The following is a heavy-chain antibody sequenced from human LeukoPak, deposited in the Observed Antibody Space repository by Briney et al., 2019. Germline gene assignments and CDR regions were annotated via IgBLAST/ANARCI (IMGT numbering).Heavy chain of an antibody. J-gene: IGHJ5*02. V-gene: IGHV3-23*01. CDR1: GFTFSHYA. CDR3: AKDLDSSARYAENWFDP. Sequence: PGGSLRLSCAASGFTFSHYAMNWVRQAPGKGLEWISLVSKEGANRHYADSVKGRFTISRDNSKNSLDLQMNSLRVEDTAIYYCAKDLDSSARYAENWFDPWGQGTLVTVPS. D-gene: IGHD6-19*01. CDR2: VSKEGANR.